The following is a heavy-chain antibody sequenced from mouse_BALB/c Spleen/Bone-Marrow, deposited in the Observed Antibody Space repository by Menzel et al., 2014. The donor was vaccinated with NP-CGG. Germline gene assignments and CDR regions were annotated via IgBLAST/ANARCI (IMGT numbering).Heavy chain of an antibody. D-gene: IGHD2-3*01. V-gene: IGHV1S81*02. J-gene: IGHJ3*01. CDR1: GYTFTSYW. Sequence: QVQLKESGAELVKPGASVKLSCKASGYTFTSYWIHWVKLRPGQGLEWIGEINPSNGRTNYNEKFKNKATLTVDKSSSTAYIQLSSLTSEDSAVYYCAGYDGPAWFAYWGQGTLVTVSA. CDR2: INPSNGRT. CDR3: AGYDGPAWFAY.